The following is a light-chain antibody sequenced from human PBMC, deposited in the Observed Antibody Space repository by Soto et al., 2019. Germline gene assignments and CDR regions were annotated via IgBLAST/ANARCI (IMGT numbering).Light chain of an antibody. CDR3: SSYAGINFYV. V-gene: IGLV2-8*01. CDR2: DVS. CDR1: SSDVGGYNF. Sequence: QSVLTQPAAASGSPGQSVTISCTGTSSDVGGYNFVSWYQHHPGKAPKLMIYDVSKRPSGVPDRFSGSKSGNTASLTVSGLQAEDEADYYCSSYAGINFYVFGAGTKVTVL. J-gene: IGLJ1*01.